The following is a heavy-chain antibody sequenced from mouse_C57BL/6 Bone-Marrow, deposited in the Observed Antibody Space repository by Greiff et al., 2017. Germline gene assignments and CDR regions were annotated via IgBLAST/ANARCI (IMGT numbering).Heavy chain of an antibody. D-gene: IGHD1-1*01. V-gene: IGHV1-64*01. Sequence: VQLQQPGAELVKPGASVKFSCKASGYAFTSYWMHWVKQRPGQGLEWIGMINPGDGGTNYNGKFKGKATLTVDKSSSTAYMQLSSLTSEDSAVYLCARGYYGSPLAYWGQGTLVTVSS. CDR3: ARGYYGSPLAY. J-gene: IGHJ3*01. CDR2: INPGDGGT. CDR1: GYAFTSYW.